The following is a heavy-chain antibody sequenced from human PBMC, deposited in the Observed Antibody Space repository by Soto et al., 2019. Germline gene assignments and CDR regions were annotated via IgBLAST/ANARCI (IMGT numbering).Heavy chain of an antibody. CDR2: ISFDGRNK. J-gene: IGHJ4*02. V-gene: IGHV3-30*04. CDR1: GFTFSNFA. Sequence: VQLVESGGGVVQPGGSLRLSCAASGFTFSNFAMHWVRQAPGKGLEWVAVISFDGRNKDYADSVKGRFTISRDNSKNTLFLQMNSLRPEDTAVYYCARERAIAATGTFYYWGQGTLVTVSS. CDR3: ARERAIAATGTFYY. D-gene: IGHD6-13*01.